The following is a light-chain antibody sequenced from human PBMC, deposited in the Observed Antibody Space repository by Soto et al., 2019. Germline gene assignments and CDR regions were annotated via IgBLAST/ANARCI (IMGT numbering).Light chain of an antibody. CDR2: GAS. Sequence: EIVLTQSPGTLSLSPGERATLSCRASQSVSSSYLAWYQQKPGQAPRLLIYGASSRAIGIPDRFSGSGSGTDFTLTISRLEPADFAVYYCQQYGSSPQTFGQGTRLEIK. CDR3: QQYGSSPQT. V-gene: IGKV3-20*01. CDR1: QSVSSSY. J-gene: IGKJ5*01.